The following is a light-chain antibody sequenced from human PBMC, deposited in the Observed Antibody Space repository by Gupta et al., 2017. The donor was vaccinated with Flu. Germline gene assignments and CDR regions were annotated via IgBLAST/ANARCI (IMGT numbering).Light chain of an antibody. CDR1: QGVKKN. CDR3: LQYNNFPWT. CDR2: ATS. V-gene: IGKV1-17*01. J-gene: IGKJ1*01. Sequence: DIQMTQSPSALSASVGDRVTITCQAGQGVKKNLCWFQQKPGYALKRLIYATSKVKSGVPSRFDGSGYGTQFTLTISSRQLEDFATYYCLQYNNFPWTFGQGTXVEVK.